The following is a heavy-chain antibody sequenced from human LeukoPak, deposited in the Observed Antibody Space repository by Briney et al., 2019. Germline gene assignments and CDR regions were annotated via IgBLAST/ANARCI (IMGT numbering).Heavy chain of an antibody. D-gene: IGHD2-15*01. CDR3: VRAVVLAATPYYFDY. J-gene: IGHJ4*02. CDR1: GGSISSYY. Sequence: ASETLSLTCTVSGGSISSYYWSWIRQPPGKGLEWIGYIYYSGSTNYNPSLKSRVTILVDTSKNQFSLKLSSVTAADTAVYYCVRAVVLAATPYYFDYWGPGTLVTVSS. V-gene: IGHV4-59*01. CDR2: IYYSGST.